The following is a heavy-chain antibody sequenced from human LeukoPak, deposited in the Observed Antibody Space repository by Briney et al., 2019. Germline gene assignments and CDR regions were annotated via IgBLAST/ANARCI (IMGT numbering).Heavy chain of an antibody. J-gene: IGHJ4*02. V-gene: IGHV3-48*03. Sequence: GGSLRLSCAASGFTFSTYGMHWVRQAPGKGPEWVSYISSGGSPIYYADSVKGRFTISRDNAKSSLYLQMNNLRAEDTAFYYCAKTRITGTTLVDYWGQGTLVTVSS. CDR1: GFTFSTYG. CDR3: AKTRITGTTLVDY. CDR2: ISSGGSPI. D-gene: IGHD1-7*01.